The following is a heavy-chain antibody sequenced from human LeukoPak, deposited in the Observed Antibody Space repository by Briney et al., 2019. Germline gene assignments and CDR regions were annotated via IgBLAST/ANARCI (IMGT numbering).Heavy chain of an antibody. CDR2: IYYSGST. D-gene: IGHD7-27*01. CDR1: GGSISSSSYY. J-gene: IGHJ4*02. CDR3: AGGGTGVPPPFDY. Sequence: SETLSLTCTVSGGSISSSSYYWGWIRQPPGKGLEWIGSIYYSGSTYYNPSLKSRVTISVDTSKNQFSLKLSSVTAADTAVYYCAGGGTGVPPPFDYWGQGTLVTVSS. V-gene: IGHV4-39*01.